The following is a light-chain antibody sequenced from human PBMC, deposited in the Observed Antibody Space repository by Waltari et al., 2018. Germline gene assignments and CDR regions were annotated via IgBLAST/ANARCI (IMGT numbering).Light chain of an antibody. CDR1: QSINSW. V-gene: IGKV1-5*03. CDR3: QQYNSIPWT. CDR2: KAS. J-gene: IGKJ1*01. Sequence: DIQMTQSPSTLSASVGDRVIITCRAIQSINSWLAWYQQKAGAAPKLLIYKASTLESGVASRFSGGGSGTEFTLTISSLQPDDFATYFCQQYNSIPWTFGQGTKVEIK.